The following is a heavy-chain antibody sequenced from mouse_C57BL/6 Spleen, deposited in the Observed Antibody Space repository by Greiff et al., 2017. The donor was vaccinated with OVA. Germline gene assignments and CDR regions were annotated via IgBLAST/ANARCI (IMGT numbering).Heavy chain of an antibody. CDR2: FTMYSDAT. D-gene: IGHD2-4*01. CDR3: ASNDYEGYYAMDY. Sequence: LKESGAELVRPGSSVKLSCKDSYFAFMASAMHWVKQRPGHGLEWIGSFTMYSDATEYSENFKGKATLTANTSSSTAYMELSSLTSEDSAVYYCASNDYEGYYAMDYWGQGTSVTVSS. V-gene: IGHV1-49*01. J-gene: IGHJ4*01. CDR1: YFAFMASA.